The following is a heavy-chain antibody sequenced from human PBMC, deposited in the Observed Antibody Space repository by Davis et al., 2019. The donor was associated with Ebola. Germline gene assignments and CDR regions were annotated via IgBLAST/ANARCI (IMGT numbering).Heavy chain of an antibody. D-gene: IGHD2-8*01. J-gene: IGHJ4*02. CDR2: VNPSSGDT. CDR3: AREGCANGVCHDFDY. Sequence: ASVKVSCKASGYTFTGYYMHWVRQAPGQGLEWMGRVNPSSGDTNYAQRFQGRVTMTTDTSITTAYMDLSRLTSDDTAVYYCAREGCANGVCHDFDYWGQGTVVTVSS. V-gene: IGHV1-2*06. CDR1: GYTFTGYY.